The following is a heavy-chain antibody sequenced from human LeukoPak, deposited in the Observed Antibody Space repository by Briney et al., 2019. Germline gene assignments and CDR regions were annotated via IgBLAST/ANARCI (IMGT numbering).Heavy chain of an antibody. CDR2: INPNSGDT. J-gene: IGHJ4*02. Sequence: ASVKVSCKASGYTFTGYYMHWVRQAPGQGLEWMGWINPNSGDTNYAQKFQGRVTMTRDTSISTAYMELSRLRSDDTAVYYCARLKLVRGVIPFDYWGQGTLVTVSS. CDR1: GYTFTGYY. CDR3: ARLKLVRGVIPFDY. V-gene: IGHV1-2*02. D-gene: IGHD3-10*01.